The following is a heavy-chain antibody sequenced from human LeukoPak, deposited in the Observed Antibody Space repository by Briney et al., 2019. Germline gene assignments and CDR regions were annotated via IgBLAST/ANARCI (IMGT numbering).Heavy chain of an antibody. CDR2: IYYSGST. V-gene: IGHV4-59*05. CDR1: GFTFSSYG. Sequence: TGGSLRLSCAASGFTFSSYGMRWVRQAPGKGLEWIGSIYYSGSTYYNPSLKSRVTISVDTSKNQFSLKLSSVTAADTAVYYCANTKRGIVLGPYYFDYWGQGTLVTVSS. D-gene: IGHD1-26*01. CDR3: ANTKRGIVLGPYYFDY. J-gene: IGHJ4*02.